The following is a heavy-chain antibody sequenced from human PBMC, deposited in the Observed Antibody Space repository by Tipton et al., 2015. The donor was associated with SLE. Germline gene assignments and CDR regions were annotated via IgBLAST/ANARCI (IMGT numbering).Heavy chain of an antibody. CDR2: ISWNSGSI. CDR1: GFTFDDYA. D-gene: IGHD4-17*01. J-gene: IGHJ3*02. V-gene: IGHV3-9*01. Sequence: SLRLSCAASGFTFDDYAMHWVRQAPGKGLEWVSGISWNSGSIGYADSVKGRFTISRDNAKNSLYLQMNSLRAEDTAVYYCARVYGDYEAFDIWGQGTMVTVSS. CDR3: ARVYGDYEAFDI.